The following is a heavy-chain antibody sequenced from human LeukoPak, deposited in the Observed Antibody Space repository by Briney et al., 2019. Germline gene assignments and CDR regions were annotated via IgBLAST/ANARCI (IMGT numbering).Heavy chain of an antibody. D-gene: IGHD1-1*01. V-gene: IGHV4-4*09. Sequence: ETLSLTCTVSGGSISSYYWSWIRQPPGKGLEWIGYIYTSGSTNYNPSLKSRVTISVDTSKNQFSLKLSSVTAADTAVYYCARNADAFDIWGQGTMVTVSS. CDR1: GGSISSYY. J-gene: IGHJ3*02. CDR3: ARNADAFDI. CDR2: IYTSGST.